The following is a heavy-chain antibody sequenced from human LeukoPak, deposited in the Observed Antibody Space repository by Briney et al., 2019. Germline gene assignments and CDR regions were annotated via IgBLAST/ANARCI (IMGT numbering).Heavy chain of an antibody. CDR1: GGSISSGGYY. Sequence: SETLSLTCTVSGGSISSGGYYWSWIRQHPGKGLEWIGYIYYSGSTYYNPSLKSRVTISVDTSKNQFSLKLSSVTAADTAVYYCARVGRVVVTPYYYYYMDVWGKGTTVTVSS. D-gene: IGHD4-23*01. CDR2: IYYSGST. J-gene: IGHJ6*03. V-gene: IGHV4-31*03. CDR3: ARVGRVVVTPYYYYYMDV.